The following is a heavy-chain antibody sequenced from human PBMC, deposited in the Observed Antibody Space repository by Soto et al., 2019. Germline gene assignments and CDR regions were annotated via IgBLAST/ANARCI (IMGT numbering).Heavy chain of an antibody. D-gene: IGHD6-13*01. CDR1: GGSVRGYY. CDR3: AREVASPGTNHFDS. V-gene: IGHV4-59*02. Sequence: SATLSLTCSVSGGSVRGYYWNWIRQPPGKGLEWIGYIYYSGSINRNPSLKSRVTISVDTSKNQISLKLTSVTAADTAVYYFAREVASPGTNHFDSWGQGALVTVSS. CDR2: IYYSGSI. J-gene: IGHJ4*02.